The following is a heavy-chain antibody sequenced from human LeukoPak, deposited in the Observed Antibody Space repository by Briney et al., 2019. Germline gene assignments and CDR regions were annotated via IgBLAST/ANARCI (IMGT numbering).Heavy chain of an antibody. V-gene: IGHV3-11*01. J-gene: IGHJ3*02. CDR2: ISSSGSTI. D-gene: IGHD3-22*01. CDR3: AREPYYYDSSGYHNAFDI. CDR1: GFTFSDYY. Sequence: GGSLRLSCAASGFTFSDYYMSWIRQAPGKGLEWVSYISSSGSTIYYADSVKGRFTISRDNAKNSLYLKMNSLRAEDTAVYYCAREPYYYDSSGYHNAFDIWAKGQWSPSLQ.